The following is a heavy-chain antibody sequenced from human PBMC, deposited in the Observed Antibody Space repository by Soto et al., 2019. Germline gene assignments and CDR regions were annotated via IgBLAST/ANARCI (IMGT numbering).Heavy chain of an antibody. V-gene: IGHV1-18*01. CDR1: GYTFSTYG. CDR3: AKDHGIIVVNVAFDI. J-gene: IGHJ3*02. Sequence: QVQLVQAGAEVKKPGASVKVSCKASGYTFSTYGINWVRQAPGQGLELMGWISAHNGDTTYAQNVQDRVTMTTDTSTNTSYMELKSLRYDDTPVYYCAKDHGIIVVNVAFDIWRQGAMVTVSS. D-gene: IGHD2-15*01. CDR2: ISAHNGDT.